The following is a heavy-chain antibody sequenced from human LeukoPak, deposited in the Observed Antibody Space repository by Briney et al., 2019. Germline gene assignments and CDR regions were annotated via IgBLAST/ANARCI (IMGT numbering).Heavy chain of an antibody. J-gene: IGHJ1*01. CDR3: ARSYYDSTGYYLAEYFQH. D-gene: IGHD3-22*01. CDR2: ISYDGNNK. Sequence: GRSLRLSYTASGFTFSIYAMDWVRQAPGKGLEWVALISYDGNNKYYADSVKGRFSISRDNSKNTLYLQMNSLRPEDTAIYYCARSYYDSTGYYLAEYFQHWGQGTLVTVSS. V-gene: IGHV3-30-3*01. CDR1: GFTFSIYA.